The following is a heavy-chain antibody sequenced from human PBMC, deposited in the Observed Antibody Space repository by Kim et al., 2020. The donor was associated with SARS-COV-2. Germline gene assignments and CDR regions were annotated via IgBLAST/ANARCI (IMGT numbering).Heavy chain of an antibody. CDR1: GFTFSTSA. J-gene: IGHJ5*02. V-gene: IGHV3-30*04. Sequence: GGSLRLSCAASGFTFSTSAMHWVRQAPGKGLEWVSVISYDAKNKYYVDSVKGRFTISRDNSKNTLYLQMNSLRVEDTAVYYCAKDANWGYYHYHWGQGTL. D-gene: IGHD7-27*01. CDR3: AKDANWGYYHYH. CDR2: ISYDAKNK.